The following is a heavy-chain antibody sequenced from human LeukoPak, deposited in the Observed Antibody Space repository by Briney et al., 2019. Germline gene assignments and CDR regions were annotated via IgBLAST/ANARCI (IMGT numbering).Heavy chain of an antibody. V-gene: IGHV3-30*02. CDR2: IRYDGGNK. Sequence: PGGSLRLSCAASGFTFSSYGMHWVRQAPGKGVWWVAFIRYDGGNKYYADSVKGRFTISRDNSKNTLYLQMNSLRAEDTAVYYCAKDSFSHCSSTSCYTFNWFDPWGQGTLVTVSS. CDR3: AKDSFSHCSSTSCYTFNWFDP. J-gene: IGHJ5*02. D-gene: IGHD2-2*02. CDR1: GFTFSSYG.